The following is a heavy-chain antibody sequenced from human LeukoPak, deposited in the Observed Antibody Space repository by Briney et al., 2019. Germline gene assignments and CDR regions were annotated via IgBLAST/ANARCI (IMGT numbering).Heavy chain of an antibody. CDR2: IIPIFGTA. D-gene: IGHD3-22*01. J-gene: IGHJ4*02. V-gene: IGHV1-69*13. CDR3: ARDYYDSSGYYYGPDY. Sequence: ASVKVSCKASGGTFSSYAISWVRQAPGQGLEWMGGIIPIFGTANYAQKFQGRVTITADESTSTAYMELSSLRSEDTAVYYCARDYYDSSGYYYGPDYWGQGTLVTVSS. CDR1: GGTFSSYA.